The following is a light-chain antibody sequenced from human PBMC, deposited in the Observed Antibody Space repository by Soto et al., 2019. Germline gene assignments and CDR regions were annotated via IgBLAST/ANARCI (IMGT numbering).Light chain of an antibody. CDR1: QSVSSSY. CDR3: QQYDNSPPWT. CDR2: GAS. Sequence: EIVLTQSPGTLSLSPGERATLSCRASQSVSSSYFAWYQQKPGQAPRLLIYGASTRATGIPDRFSGSGSGTDFTLTISRLEPEAFAVYYCQQYDNSPPWTFGQGTKVEIK. V-gene: IGKV3-20*01. J-gene: IGKJ1*01.